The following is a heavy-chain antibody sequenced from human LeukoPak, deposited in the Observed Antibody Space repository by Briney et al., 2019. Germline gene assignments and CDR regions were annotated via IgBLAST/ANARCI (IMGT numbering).Heavy chain of an antibody. Sequence: TGGSLRLSCAASGFTFSTYSMTWVRHAPGKGLQWVSYISSSSSTIFYADSVKGRFTISRDDAKNSLYLQMNSLRAEDTAVYYCVRDPTTGTTNDPTMGYWGQGTLVTVSS. D-gene: IGHD1-1*01. CDR2: ISSSSSTI. V-gene: IGHV3-48*01. CDR3: VRDPTTGTTNDPTMGY. J-gene: IGHJ4*02. CDR1: GFTFSTYS.